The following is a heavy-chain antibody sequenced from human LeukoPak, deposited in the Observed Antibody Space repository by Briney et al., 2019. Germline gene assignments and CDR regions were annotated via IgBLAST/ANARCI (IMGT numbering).Heavy chain of an antibody. CDR2: INPSGGST. D-gene: IGHD5-24*01. CDR3: ARVRDGYNDAYDV. CDR1: GYTFTSKY. J-gene: IGHJ3*01. V-gene: IGHV1-46*01. Sequence: ASVKVSCKASGYTFTSKYMHWVRQAPGQGLEWMGVINPSGGSTSYAQKLQGRVTMTRDMSTSTVYMELSSLRSDDTAVYYCARVRDGYNDAYDVWGQGTMVTVPS.